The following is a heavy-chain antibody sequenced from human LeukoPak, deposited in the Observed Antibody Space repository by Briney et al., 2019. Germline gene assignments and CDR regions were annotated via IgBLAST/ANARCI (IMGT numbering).Heavy chain of an antibody. CDR2: TYYSGTT. J-gene: IGHJ5*02. D-gene: IGHD6-13*01. V-gene: IGHV4-59*01. Sequence: SETLSLTCTVSGGSISIYYWSWIRQPPGKGLEWIGYTYYSGTTNYNPSLKSRVTISVDTSKNQFSLKLSSVTAADTAVYYCARGYSSTYGRFDPWSQGTLVTVSS. CDR1: GGSISIYY. CDR3: ARGYSSTYGRFDP.